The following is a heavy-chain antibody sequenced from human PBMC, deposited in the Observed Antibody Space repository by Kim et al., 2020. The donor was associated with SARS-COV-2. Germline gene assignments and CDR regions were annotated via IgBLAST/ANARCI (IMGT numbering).Heavy chain of an antibody. J-gene: IGHJ2*01. CDR2: AYYIGNP. CDR1: GGSLSSSSYY. CDR3: SIHQCVSSGWY. V-gene: IGHV4-39*01. Sequence: SETLSLTCTVSGGSLSSSSYYWGWIRQPPGKGLEWIGPAYYIGNPYYNPSLKSRVTISVDTSKNQFSLNLGSVTAADTAVYYLSIHQCVSSGWY. D-gene: IGHD3-22*01.